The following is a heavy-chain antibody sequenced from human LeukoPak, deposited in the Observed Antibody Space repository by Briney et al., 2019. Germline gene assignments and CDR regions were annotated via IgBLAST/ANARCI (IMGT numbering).Heavy chain of an antibody. Sequence: PPGGSLRLXCAASGFTFINYGMHWVRRAPGKGLEWVAVVWYDGSNKYYADSVKGRFTISRDNSKNTLYLQMNSLRAEDTAVYYCAKDRDTAMEIEYWGQGTLVTVSS. V-gene: IGHV3-33*06. CDR2: VWYDGSNK. D-gene: IGHD5-18*01. CDR3: AKDRDTAMEIEY. J-gene: IGHJ4*02. CDR1: GFTFINYG.